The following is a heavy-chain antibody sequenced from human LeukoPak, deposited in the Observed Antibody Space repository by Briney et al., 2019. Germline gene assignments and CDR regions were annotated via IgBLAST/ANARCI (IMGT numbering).Heavy chain of an antibody. Sequence: GGSLRLSCAASGFTFSSYGLNWVRQAPGKGLEWVGFIRSKAYGGTTEYAASVKGRFTISRDDSKNIAYLQMNSLKTEDTAVYYCTRVMIVVVAADYWGQGTLVTVSS. D-gene: IGHD3-22*01. V-gene: IGHV3-49*04. CDR1: GFTFSSYG. J-gene: IGHJ4*02. CDR2: IRSKAYGGTT. CDR3: TRVMIVVVAADY.